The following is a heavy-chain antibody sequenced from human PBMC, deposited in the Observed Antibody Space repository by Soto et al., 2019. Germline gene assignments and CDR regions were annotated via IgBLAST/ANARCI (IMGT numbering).Heavy chain of an antibody. D-gene: IGHD6-6*01. Sequence: QVQLVQSGGEVKKPGASVEVSCRTSGYMFTTYGMSWVRQAPGQGLEWMAWISAYNGNKKYAQKFQGRVTMTTDPSTRTVSMELRNLTSDDTGTYFCARTGGGMAARPLEYWGQGTLVTVSS. CDR3: ARTGGGMAARPLEY. CDR1: GYMFTTYG. CDR2: ISAYNGNK. J-gene: IGHJ4*02. V-gene: IGHV1-18*04.